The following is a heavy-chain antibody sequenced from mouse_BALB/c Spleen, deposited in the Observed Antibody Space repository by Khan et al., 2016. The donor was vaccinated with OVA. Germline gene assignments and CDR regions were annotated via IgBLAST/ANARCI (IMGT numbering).Heavy chain of an antibody. CDR3: VRDGTPPWFAS. J-gene: IGHJ3*01. CDR1: GFNIKDYY. CDR2: IDPENGNT. Sequence: EVQLQQSGAELVRPGALVKLSCKASGFNIKDYYMHWVKQRPEQGLVWIGRIDPENGNTIYDPKFQGKASITSDTSSNTAYLQLSSLTSEDTAVXYCVRDGTPPWFASWGKGILVTAPA. V-gene: IGHV14-1*02. D-gene: IGHD2-1*01.